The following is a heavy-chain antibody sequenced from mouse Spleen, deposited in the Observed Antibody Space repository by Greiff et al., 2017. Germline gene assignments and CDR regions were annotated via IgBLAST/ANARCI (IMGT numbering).Heavy chain of an antibody. CDR1: GFTFSSFG. CDR2: ISSGSSTI. J-gene: IGHJ1*01. Sequence: EVKVVESGGGLVQPGGSRKLSCAASGFTFSSFGMHWVRQAPEKGLEWVAYISSGSSTIYYADTVKGRFTISRDNPKNTLFLQMTSLRSEDTAMYYCARDTRRTFDVWGAGTTVTVSS. CDR3: ARDTRRTFDV. V-gene: IGHV5-17*02. D-gene: IGHD1-1*01.